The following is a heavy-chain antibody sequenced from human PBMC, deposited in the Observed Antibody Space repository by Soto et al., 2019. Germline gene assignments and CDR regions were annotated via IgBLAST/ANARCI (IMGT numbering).Heavy chain of an antibody. CDR1: GYTFTSYY. Sequence: ASVKVSCKASGYTFTSYYMHWVRQAPGQGLEWMGIINPSGGSTSYAQKFQGRVTMTRDTSTSTVYMELSSLRSDDTAVYYCARVARPTIFDYWGQGTLVTVSS. D-gene: IGHD2-2*01. J-gene: IGHJ4*02. CDR2: INPSGGST. CDR3: ARVARPTIFDY. V-gene: IGHV1-46*01.